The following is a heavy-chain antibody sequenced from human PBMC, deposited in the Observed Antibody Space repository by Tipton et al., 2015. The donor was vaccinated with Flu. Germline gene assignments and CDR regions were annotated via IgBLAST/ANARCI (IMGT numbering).Heavy chain of an antibody. CDR1: GGTFSDYA. Sequence: QLVQSGPEVKKPGSSIRVSCKASGGTFSDYAINWVRQAPGQGLEWMGGISPMFGTANYAQKFQGRVTINADESTTTAYMELSSLRSEDTAVYYCARGGGPYCSSTSCYETDYWGQGTLVTVSS. V-gene: IGHV1-69*01. CDR2: ISPMFGTA. CDR3: ARGGGPYCSSTSCYETDY. D-gene: IGHD2-2*01. J-gene: IGHJ4*02.